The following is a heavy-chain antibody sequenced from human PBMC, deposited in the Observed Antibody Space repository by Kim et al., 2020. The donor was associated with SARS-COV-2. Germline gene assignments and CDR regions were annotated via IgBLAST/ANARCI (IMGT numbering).Heavy chain of an antibody. Sequence: GGSLRLSCAASGFTFSSYAMHWVRQAPGKGLEWVAVISYDGSNKYYADSVKGRFTISRDNSKNTLYLQMNSLRAEDTAVYYCARDRGYCSGGSCYYFDYWGQGTLVTVSS. V-gene: IGHV3-30*04. CDR2: ISYDGSNK. CDR1: GFTFSSYA. J-gene: IGHJ4*02. D-gene: IGHD2-15*01. CDR3: ARDRGYCSGGSCYYFDY.